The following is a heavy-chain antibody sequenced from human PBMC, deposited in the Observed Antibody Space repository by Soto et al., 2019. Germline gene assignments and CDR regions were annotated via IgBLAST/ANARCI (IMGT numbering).Heavy chain of an antibody. CDR1: GFTFSRHA. CDR2: LSDSGGSI. J-gene: IGHJ4*02. Sequence: EVQLLESGGGLVQPGGSLRLSCTASGFTFSRHAMTWGRQAPGKGLEWVSGLSDSGGSIYYADSVKGRFTISRDNSRNTLYLQMNTLRAEDTAIYYCAKVSSSWYAGFFDLWGQGTLVTVSS. V-gene: IGHV3-23*01. CDR3: AKVSSSWYAGFFDL. D-gene: IGHD2-8*01.